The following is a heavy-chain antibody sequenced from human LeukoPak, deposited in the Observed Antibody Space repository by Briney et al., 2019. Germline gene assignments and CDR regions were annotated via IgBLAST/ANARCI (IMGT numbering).Heavy chain of an antibody. D-gene: IGHD2-2*01. CDR2: MNPNSGNT. Sequence: ASVKVSCKASGYTFTSYDINWVRQATGQGLEWMGWMNPNSGNTGYAQKFQGRVTMTRNTSISTAYMELSSLRSEDTAVYYCARGFGCSSTSCYPDYYYYYYMDVWGKGTTVTVSS. CDR1: GYTFTSYD. J-gene: IGHJ6*03. V-gene: IGHV1-8*01. CDR3: ARGFGCSSTSCYPDYYYYYYMDV.